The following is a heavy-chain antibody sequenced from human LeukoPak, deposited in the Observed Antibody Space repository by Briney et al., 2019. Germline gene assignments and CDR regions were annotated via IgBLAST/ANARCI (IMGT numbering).Heavy chain of an antibody. CDR1: GFTFSDYS. CDR3: ARVGLLWSNWFDP. D-gene: IGHD5-18*01. V-gene: IGHV3-48*04. CDR2: ISSSSNTI. J-gene: IGHJ5*02. Sequence: GGSLRLSCAASGFTFSDYSMNWVRQAPGKGLEWISHISSSSNTIYYADSVKGRFTTSRDNAKNSLFLQMNNLRAEDTAVYYCARVGLLWSNWFDPWGQGNLVTVSS.